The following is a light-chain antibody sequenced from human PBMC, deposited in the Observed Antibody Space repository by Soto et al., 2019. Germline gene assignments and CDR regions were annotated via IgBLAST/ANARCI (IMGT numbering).Light chain of an antibody. CDR1: QSIGGF. CDR3: QQSYSTPLS. J-gene: IGKJ4*01. CDR2: AAS. Sequence: DIQMTQSPSSLSVSVGDRVTITCRASQSIGGFLKWYQQKLGKAPKLLIYAASSLQSGVPSRFSGSGSGTDFTLTITSLQPEDFATYYCQQSYSTPLSCGGGTTVDI. V-gene: IGKV1-39*01.